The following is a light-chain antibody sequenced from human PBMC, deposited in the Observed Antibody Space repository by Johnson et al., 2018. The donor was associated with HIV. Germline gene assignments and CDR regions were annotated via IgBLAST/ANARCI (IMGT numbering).Light chain of an antibody. CDR3: GTWDSGLGAVYV. CDR2: DSY. J-gene: IGLJ1*01. V-gene: IGLV1-51*01. CDR1: SSNIGNNY. Sequence: QSVLTQPPSVSAAPGQKVTISCSGSSSNIGNNYVSWYQQLPGTAPKLLIYDSYKRPSGIPDLFSGSKSGTSATLGITGLQTGDEADYYCGTWDSGLGAVYVFGPGTKVTVL.